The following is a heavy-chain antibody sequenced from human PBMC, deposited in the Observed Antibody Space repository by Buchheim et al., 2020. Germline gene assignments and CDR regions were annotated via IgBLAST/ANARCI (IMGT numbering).Heavy chain of an antibody. CDR1: GFTFSSYG. CDR3: AKDSSSSSDWYFDL. D-gene: IGHD6-6*01. Sequence: QVQLVESGGGVVQPGRSLRLSCAASGFTFSSYGMHWVRQAPGKGLEWVAVISYDGSNKYYADSVKGRFTIPRDNSKNTLYLQMNSLRAEDTAVYYCAKDSSSSSDWYFDLWGRGTL. J-gene: IGHJ2*01. CDR2: ISYDGSNK. V-gene: IGHV3-30*18.